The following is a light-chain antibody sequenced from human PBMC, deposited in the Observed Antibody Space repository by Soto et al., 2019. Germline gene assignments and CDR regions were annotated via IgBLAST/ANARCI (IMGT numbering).Light chain of an antibody. CDR2: GAS. CDR1: QSVSSN. V-gene: IGKV3-15*01. Sequence: EIEMTQSPATVSVSPGERVTLSWRASQSVSSNLAWYQQKPGQAPRLLIYGASTRATGTPARFSGSGSGTEFTLTISSLQSEAFAVYYCQQYNNWPLWTFGQGTQVDIK. CDR3: QQYNNWPLWT. J-gene: IGKJ1*01.